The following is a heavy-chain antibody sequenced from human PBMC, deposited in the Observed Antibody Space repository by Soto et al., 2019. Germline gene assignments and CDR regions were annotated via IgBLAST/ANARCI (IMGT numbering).Heavy chain of an antibody. CDR2: ISGSGGST. J-gene: IGHJ6*02. CDR3: ARSAAYGDRLGDYYYYYGMDV. CDR1: GFTFSSYA. D-gene: IGHD4-17*01. Sequence: GGSLRLSCAASGFTFSSYAMSWVRQAPGKGLEWVSAISGSGGSTYYADSVKGRFTISRDNSKNTLYLQMNSLRTDDTAAYYCARSAAYGDRLGDYYYYYGMDVWGQGTTVTVSS. V-gene: IGHV3-23*01.